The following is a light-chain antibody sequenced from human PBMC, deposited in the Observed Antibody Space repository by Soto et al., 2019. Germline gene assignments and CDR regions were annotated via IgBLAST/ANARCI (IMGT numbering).Light chain of an antibody. CDR2: DAS. J-gene: IGKJ1*01. CDR3: QQCNNWPLT. CDR1: QSVXSN. V-gene: IGKV3-15*01. Sequence: VVTQSAATLSVSPGERATLSCRASQSVXSNVDWYQQKPGQAPRFLXYDASTRATGIPARFSGSGSGTEFTLTISSLQSEDFAVYYCQQCNNWPLTFGQGTKVDIK.